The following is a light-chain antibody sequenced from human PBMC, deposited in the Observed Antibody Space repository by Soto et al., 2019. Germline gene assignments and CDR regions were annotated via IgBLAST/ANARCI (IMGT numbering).Light chain of an antibody. CDR2: LGS. Sequence: DVVMTQSPLFLPVTPVEPASISCRSSQSLLHSNGYNYLDWYLQKPGQSPQLLIYLGSNRSSGVPDRFSGSGSGTDFTLKISRVEAEDVGVYYCMQALQTPWTFGQGTKVDIK. CDR1: QSLLHSNGYNY. CDR3: MQALQTPWT. J-gene: IGKJ1*01. V-gene: IGKV2-28*01.